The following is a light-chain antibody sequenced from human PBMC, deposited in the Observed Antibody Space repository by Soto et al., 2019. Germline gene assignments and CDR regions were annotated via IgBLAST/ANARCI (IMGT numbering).Light chain of an antibody. J-gene: IGLJ1*01. Sequence: QSALTQPASVSGSPGQSITISCTGTSSYFGTYNLVSWYQHHPGKAPKLLIYEATKRPPGVSDRFSGSKSGYTASLTISGLQAEDGADYYCCSYAGSTTFVFETGTQLTVL. CDR2: EAT. V-gene: IGLV2-23*01. CDR1: SSYFGTYNL. CDR3: CSYAGSTTFV.